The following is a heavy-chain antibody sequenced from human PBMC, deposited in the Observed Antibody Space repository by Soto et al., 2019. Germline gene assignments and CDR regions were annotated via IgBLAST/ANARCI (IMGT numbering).Heavy chain of an antibody. CDR2: IYYTGST. Sequence: QVRLQESGPGLVKPSQTLSLTCTVSGGSITSGPYYWSWIRQHPGKGLEWIGYIYYTGSTYSNPSLESRITMSVDTSKNQFSLKLRSVTAADTAVYYCARLFGDYVGWFDPWGQGTLVTVSS. J-gene: IGHJ5*02. V-gene: IGHV4-31*03. D-gene: IGHD4-17*01. CDR1: GGSITSGPYY. CDR3: ARLFGDYVGWFDP.